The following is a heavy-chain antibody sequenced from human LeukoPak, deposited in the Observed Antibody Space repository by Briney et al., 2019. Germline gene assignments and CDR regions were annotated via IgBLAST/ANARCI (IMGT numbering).Heavy chain of an antibody. CDR2: ISSSSSYI. Sequence: GGSLRLSCAASGLTFSSYSMNWVRHAPGKGLEWVSSISSSSSYIYYADSVKGRFTIYRDNAKNSLYLQMNSLRAEDTAVYYCAREEGKQQLGFDYWGRGTLVTVSS. D-gene: IGHD6-13*01. CDR1: GLTFSSYS. V-gene: IGHV3-21*01. J-gene: IGHJ4*02. CDR3: AREEGKQQLGFDY.